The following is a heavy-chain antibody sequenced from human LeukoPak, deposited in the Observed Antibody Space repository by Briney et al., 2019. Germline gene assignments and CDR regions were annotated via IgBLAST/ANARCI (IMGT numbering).Heavy chain of an antibody. J-gene: IGHJ4*02. Sequence: PGGSLRLSCPASGFTFSLYSMDWVRQAQDKGLEWVSSISPSSTYIYYADSMKGRFTISRDNAKNSLYLQMNSLRAEDTAVYYCARLAGNPEYYLDYWGQGTLVTVSS. CDR2: ISPSSTYI. D-gene: IGHD4-23*01. V-gene: IGHV3-21*01. CDR1: GFTFSLYS. CDR3: ARLAGNPEYYLDY.